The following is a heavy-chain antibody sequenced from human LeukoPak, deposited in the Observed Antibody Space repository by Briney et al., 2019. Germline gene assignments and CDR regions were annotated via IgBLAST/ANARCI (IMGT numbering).Heavy chain of an antibody. CDR2: SNDSGGT. CDR3: ARISGGGRFDY. D-gene: IGHD3-16*01. V-gene: IGHV4-34*10. CDR1: GGTFSGYY. Sequence: PSETLSLTCAVYGGTFSGYYWSWIRQPPGKRLEWVGESNDSGGTNYNPSLKSRVTMSVDTSKNQFSLKLSSVTAADTAVYYCARISGGGRFDYWGQGTLVTVSS. J-gene: IGHJ4*02.